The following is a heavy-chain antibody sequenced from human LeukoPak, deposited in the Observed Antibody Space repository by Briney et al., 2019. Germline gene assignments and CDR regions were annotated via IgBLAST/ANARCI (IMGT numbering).Heavy chain of an antibody. V-gene: IGHV1-2*02. J-gene: IGHJ4*02. D-gene: IGHD6-13*01. CDR2: INPNSGGT. CDR3: ARGTGYSSSWSLDY. Sequence: ASVKVSCKASGYTFTGYYMHWVRQAPGQGLEWMGWINPNSGGTNYAQKFQGRATMTRDTSISTAYMELSRLRSDDTAVYYCARGTGYSSSWSLDYWGQGTLVTVSS. CDR1: GYTFTGYY.